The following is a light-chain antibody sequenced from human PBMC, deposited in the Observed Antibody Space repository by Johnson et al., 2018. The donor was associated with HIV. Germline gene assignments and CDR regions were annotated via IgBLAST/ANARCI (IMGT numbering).Light chain of an antibody. CDR3: GTWDSSLTVYV. J-gene: IGLJ1*01. CDR1: SSNVGNNY. V-gene: IGLV1-51*01. CDR2: DNN. Sequence: QPVLTQPPSVSAAPGQKVTISCSGSSSNVGNNYVSWFQQLPGTAPKLLIYDNNERPSGIPDRFSGSKSGTSATLGITGLQTGDEADYYCGTWDSSLTVYVFGTVTKVTVL.